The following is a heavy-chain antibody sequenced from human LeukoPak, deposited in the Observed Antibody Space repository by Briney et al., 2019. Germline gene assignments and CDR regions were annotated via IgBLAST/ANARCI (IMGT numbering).Heavy chain of an antibody. V-gene: IGHV3-30*18. D-gene: IGHD6-13*01. J-gene: IGHJ4*02. CDR3: AKAVDAGYSSSWYDGYFDY. CDR1: GFTFSSYG. Sequence: GGSLRLSCAASGFTFSSYGMHWVRQAPGKGLEWVAVISYDGSNKYYADSVEGRFTISRDNSKNTLYLQMNSLRAEATAVYYCAKAVDAGYSSSWYDGYFDYWGQGTLVTVSS. CDR2: ISYDGSNK.